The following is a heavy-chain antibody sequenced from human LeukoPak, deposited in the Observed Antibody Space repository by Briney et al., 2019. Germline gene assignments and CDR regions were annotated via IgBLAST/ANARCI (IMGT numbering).Heavy chain of an antibody. Sequence: GGSLRLPCAASGFTFGSYAMSWVRQAPGKGLEWVSAISGSGGSTYYADSVKGRFTISRDNSKNTLYLQMNSLRAEDTAVYYCAKFLPTHIVVADYYFDYWGQGTLVTVSS. V-gene: IGHV3-23*01. CDR2: ISGSGGST. J-gene: IGHJ4*02. CDR1: GFTFGSYA. D-gene: IGHD2-21*01. CDR3: AKFLPTHIVVADYYFDY.